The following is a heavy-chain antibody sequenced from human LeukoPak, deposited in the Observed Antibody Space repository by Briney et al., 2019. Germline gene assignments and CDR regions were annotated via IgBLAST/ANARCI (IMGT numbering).Heavy chain of an antibody. J-gene: IGHJ4*02. CDR3: ARDINDYGDYAHDY. CDR1: GFTFSNVW. Sequence: GGSLRLSCAPSGFTFSNVWMSWVRQAPGKVLEWVGPIKSKTDGGTTDYAAPVKGRFTISRDDSKNTLYLQMNSLRAEDTAVYYCARDINDYGDYAHDYWGQGTLVTVSS. CDR2: IKSKTDGGTT. V-gene: IGHV3-15*01. D-gene: IGHD4-17*01.